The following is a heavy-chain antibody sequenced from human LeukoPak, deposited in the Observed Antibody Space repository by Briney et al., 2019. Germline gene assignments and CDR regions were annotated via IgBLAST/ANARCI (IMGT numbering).Heavy chain of an antibody. J-gene: IGHJ4*02. CDR2: IYYSGST. D-gene: IGHD2-2*01. CDR3: ARLRGRGSSYFDY. CDR1: GGSISSSSYY. V-gene: IGHV4-39*07. Sequence: TPSETLSLICTVSGGSISSSSYYWGWIRQPPGKGLEWIGSIYYSGSTYYNPSLKSRVTISVDTSKNQFSLKLSSVTAADTAVYYCARLRGRGSSYFDYWGQGTLVTVSS.